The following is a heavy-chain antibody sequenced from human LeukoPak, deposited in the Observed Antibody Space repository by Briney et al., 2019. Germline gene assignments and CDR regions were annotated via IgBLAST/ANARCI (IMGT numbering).Heavy chain of an antibody. V-gene: IGHV3-21*01. J-gene: IGHJ6*03. Sequence: GSLRLSCAASGFTFSSYSMNWVRQAPGKGLEWVSSISSSSSYIYYADSVKGRFTISRDNAKNSLYLQMNSLRAEDTAVYYCASNLVPARPNYYYYMEVWGKGTTVTVSS. CDR3: ASNLVPARPNYYYYMEV. D-gene: IGHD2-2*01. CDR1: GFTFSSYS. CDR2: ISSSSSYI.